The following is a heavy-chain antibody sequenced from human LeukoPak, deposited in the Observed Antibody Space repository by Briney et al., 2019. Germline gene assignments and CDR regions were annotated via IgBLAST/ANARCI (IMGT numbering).Heavy chain of an antibody. J-gene: IGHJ5*02. Sequence: PSETLSLTCTVSGGSISSYYWSWIRQPPGKGLEWIGYIYHSGSTYYNPSLKSRVNISVDTSKNQFSLRLNSVTAADTAVYYCTRDGPRSSGYPDTWGQGTRVTVSS. CDR3: TRDGPRSSGYPDT. CDR2: IYHSGST. D-gene: IGHD3-22*01. V-gene: IGHV4-59*12. CDR1: GGSISSYY.